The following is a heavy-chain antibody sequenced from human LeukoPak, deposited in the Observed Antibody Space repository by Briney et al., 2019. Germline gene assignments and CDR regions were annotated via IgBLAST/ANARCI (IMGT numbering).Heavy chain of an antibody. J-gene: IGHJ5*02. D-gene: IGHD3-10*01. CDR2: FDPEDGET. CDR3: ATDRITMVRGVIIYLNWFDP. V-gene: IGHV1-24*01. CDR1: GYTLTELS. Sequence: GASVKVSCKVSGYTLTELSMHWVRQAPGKGLEWMGGFDPEDGETIYAQKFQGRVTMTEDTSTDTAYMELSSLRSEDTAVYYCATDRITMVRGVIIYLNWFDPWGQGTLVTVSS.